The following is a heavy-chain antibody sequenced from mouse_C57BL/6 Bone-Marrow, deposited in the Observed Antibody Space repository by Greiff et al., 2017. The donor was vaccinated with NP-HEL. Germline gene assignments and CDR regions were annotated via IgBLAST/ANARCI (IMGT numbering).Heavy chain of an antibody. Sequence: DVHLVESGGGLVKPGGSLKLSCAASGFTFSSYAMSWVRQTPEKRLEWVATISDGGSYTYYPDNVKGRFTISRDNAKNNLYLQMSHLKSEDTAMYYCARDSSYYYGSSSWFAYWGQVTLVTVAA. CDR3: ARDSSYYYGSSSWFAY. J-gene: IGHJ3*01. D-gene: IGHD1-1*01. CDR2: ISDGGSYT. V-gene: IGHV5-4*01. CDR1: GFTFSSYA.